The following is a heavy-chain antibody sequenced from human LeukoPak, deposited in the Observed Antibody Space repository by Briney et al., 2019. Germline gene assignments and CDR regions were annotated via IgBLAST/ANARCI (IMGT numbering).Heavy chain of an antibody. D-gene: IGHD2-15*01. CDR2: ISSSSSYI. CDR3: TSPYCSGGSCYSANYYMDV. V-gene: IGHV3-21*04. CDR1: GFTFSSYS. J-gene: IGHJ6*03. Sequence: PGGSLRLSCAASGFTFSSYSMNWVRQAPGKGLEWVSSISSSSSYIYYADSVKGRFTISRDDSKNTAYLQMNSLKTEDTAVYYCTSPYCSGGSCYSANYYMDVWGKGTTVTISS.